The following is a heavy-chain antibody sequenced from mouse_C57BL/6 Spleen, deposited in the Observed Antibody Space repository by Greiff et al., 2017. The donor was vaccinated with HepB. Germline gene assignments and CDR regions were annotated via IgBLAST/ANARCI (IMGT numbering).Heavy chain of an antibody. CDR1: GFTFSDYG. D-gene: IGHD1-1*01. V-gene: IGHV5-17*01. J-gene: IGHJ2*01. Sequence: EVNVVESGGGLVKPGGSLKLSCAASGFTFSDYGMHWVRQAPEKGLEWVAYISSGSSTIYYADTVKGRFTISRDNAKNTLFLQMTSLRSEDTAMYYCARDHYYGSDDFDYWGQGTTLTVSS. CDR3: ARDHYYGSDDFDY. CDR2: ISSGSSTI.